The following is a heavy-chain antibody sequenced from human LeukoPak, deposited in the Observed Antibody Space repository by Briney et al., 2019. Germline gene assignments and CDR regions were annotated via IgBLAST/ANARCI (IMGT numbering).Heavy chain of an antibody. CDR3: ARGHCSSASCYQMYYFDY. V-gene: IGHV1-18*01. CDR2: ISTYNGKT. D-gene: IGHD2-2*01. CDR1: GYNFNTKG. Sequence: PGASVKVSCKASGYNFNTKGISWVRQAPGEGLEWMGWISTYNGKTDYAPKFQGRVSMSTDTSTTTAYMELRSLRSDDTAMYYCARGHCSSASCYQMYYFDYWGQGTLVTVSS. J-gene: IGHJ4*02.